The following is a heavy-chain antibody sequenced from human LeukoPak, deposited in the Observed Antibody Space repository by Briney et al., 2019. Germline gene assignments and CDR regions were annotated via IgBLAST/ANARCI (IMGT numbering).Heavy chain of an antibody. D-gene: IGHD3-22*01. CDR1: GFTFSSYA. J-gene: IGHJ4*02. CDR2: ISGSGGST. CDR3: AKFADSSGYYRYYFDY. Sequence: GGSLRLSCAASGFTFSSYAMSWVRQAPGKGLEWVSAISGSGGSTYYADSVKGRFTIPRDNSKNTLYLQMNSLRAEDTAVYYCAKFADSSGYYRYYFDYWGQGTLVTVSS. V-gene: IGHV3-23*01.